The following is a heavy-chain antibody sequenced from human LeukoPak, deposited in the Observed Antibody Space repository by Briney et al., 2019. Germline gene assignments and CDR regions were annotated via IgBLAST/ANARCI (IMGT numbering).Heavy chain of an antibody. CDR3: ARTDGYSTVTASLGY. V-gene: IGHV3-30*04. J-gene: IGHJ4*02. D-gene: IGHD4-17*01. CDR1: GFTFSSYA. CDR2: ISYDGSNK. Sequence: GGSLRLSCAASGFTFSSYAMHWVRQAPDKGLEWVAVISYDGSNKYYADSVKGRFTISRDNSKNTLYLQMNSLRAEDTAVYYCARTDGYSTVTASLGYWGQGTLVTVSS.